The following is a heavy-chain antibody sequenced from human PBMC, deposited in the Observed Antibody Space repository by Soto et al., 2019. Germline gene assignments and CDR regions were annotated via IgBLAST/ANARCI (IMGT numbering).Heavy chain of an antibody. CDR3: ARDRARIQAHYYGSGSYGY. V-gene: IGHV1-2*04. CDR1: GYTFTGYY. CDR2: INPNSGGT. D-gene: IGHD3-10*01. J-gene: IGHJ4*02. Sequence: GASVKVSCKASGYTFTGYYMHWVRQAPGQGLEWMGWINPNSGGTNYAQKFQGWVTMTRDTSISTAYMELSRLRSDDTAVYYCARDRARIQAHYYGSGSYGYWGQGTLVTVSS.